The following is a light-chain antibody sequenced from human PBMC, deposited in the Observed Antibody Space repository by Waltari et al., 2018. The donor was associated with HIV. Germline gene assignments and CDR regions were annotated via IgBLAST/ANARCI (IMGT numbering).Light chain of an antibody. V-gene: IGKV1-33*01. J-gene: IGKJ4*01. Sequence: DIQMTQSPSSLSASVGDRVTITCQASQDISTYLNWYQQKPGKAPKLLIYDASNLKTGVPSRFSGSGSGTDFTFTISSLQPEDVATYYCQQYDDVPPLTFGGGTKLEIK. CDR1: QDISTY. CDR3: QQYDDVPPLT. CDR2: DAS.